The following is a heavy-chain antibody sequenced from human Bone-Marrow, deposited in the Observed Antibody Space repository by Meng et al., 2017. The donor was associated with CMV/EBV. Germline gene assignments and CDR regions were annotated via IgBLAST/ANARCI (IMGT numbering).Heavy chain of an antibody. Sequence: GESLKISCAASGFTFSSYEMNWVRQAPGKGLEWVSYISSSGSTIYYADSVKGRFTISRDNAKNSLYLQMNSLRAEDTAVYYCARGPTYYDFWSGEPIDYWGQGTLVTVSS. CDR2: ISSSGSTI. D-gene: IGHD3-3*01. CDR1: GFTFSSYE. J-gene: IGHJ4*02. CDR3: ARGPTYYDFWSGEPIDY. V-gene: IGHV3-48*03.